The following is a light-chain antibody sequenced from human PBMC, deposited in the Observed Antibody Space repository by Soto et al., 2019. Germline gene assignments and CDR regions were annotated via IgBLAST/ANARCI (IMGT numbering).Light chain of an antibody. CDR2: EVS. CDR1: NSDVGRYNS. V-gene: IGLV2-14*01. CDR3: SSYTSSSTYV. J-gene: IGLJ1*01. Sequence: QSVLTQPHSVSGSPGQSVTISCTGTNSDVGRYNSVSWYQQHPGKAPKLMIYEVSNRPSGVSNRFSGSKSGNTASLTISGLQAEDEADYYCSSYTSSSTYVFGTGTKVTVL.